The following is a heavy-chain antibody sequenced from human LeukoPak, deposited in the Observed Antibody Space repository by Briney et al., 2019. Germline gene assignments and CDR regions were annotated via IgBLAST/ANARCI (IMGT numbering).Heavy chain of an antibody. J-gene: IGHJ6*03. Sequence: PSETLSLTCTVSGGSISSSSYYWGWIRQPPGKGLEWIGSIYYRGSTYYNPSLKSRVTISVDTSKNQFSLNLTSVTAADTAVYYCARIAGGLYFYYYYMDVWGKGTTVTVSS. CDR1: GGSISSSSYY. CDR2: IYYRGST. V-gene: IGHV4-39*07. CDR3: ARIAGGLYFYYYYMDV. D-gene: IGHD3-16*01.